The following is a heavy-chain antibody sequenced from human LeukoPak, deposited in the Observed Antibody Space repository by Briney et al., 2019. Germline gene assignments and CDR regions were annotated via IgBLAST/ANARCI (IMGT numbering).Heavy chain of an antibody. D-gene: IGHD6-13*01. Sequence: PGRSLRLSCAASGFTFSSYAVHWVRQAPGKGLEWVAVISYDGSNKYYADSVKGRFTISRDNSKNTLYLQMNSLRAEDTAVYYCARDHVIAAAGTFDYWGQGTLVTVSS. J-gene: IGHJ4*02. V-gene: IGHV3-30-3*01. CDR3: ARDHVIAAAGTFDY. CDR1: GFTFSSYA. CDR2: ISYDGSNK.